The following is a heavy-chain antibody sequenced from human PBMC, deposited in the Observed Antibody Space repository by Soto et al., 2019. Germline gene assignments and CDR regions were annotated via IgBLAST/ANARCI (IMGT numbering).Heavy chain of an antibody. CDR1: GFSLSTSGVG. Sequence: QITLKESGPTLVKPTQILTLTCTFSGFSLSTSGVGVGWIRQPPGKALEWLALIYWDADKRYSPSLKSRLTITKDTSKNQVVLTMTNMDPVDTATYYCARTMIWNELGREFDYWGQGTLVTVSS. J-gene: IGHJ4*02. V-gene: IGHV2-5*02. D-gene: IGHD1-1*01. CDR2: IYWDADK. CDR3: ARTMIWNELGREFDY.